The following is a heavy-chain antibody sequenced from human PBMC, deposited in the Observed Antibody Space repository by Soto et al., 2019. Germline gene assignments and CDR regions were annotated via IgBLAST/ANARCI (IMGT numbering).Heavy chain of an antibody. CDR1: GFTFSDYY. V-gene: IGHV3-11*01. CDR2: ISSSGSTI. D-gene: IGHD6-6*01. J-gene: IGHJ6*02. Sequence: QVQLVESGGGLVKPGGSLRLSCAASGFTFSDYYMSWIRQAPGKGLEWVLYISSSGSTIYYADSVKGRFTISRDNAEYSLYLQMNSLRAEDTAVYYCAGDRPRWLLPVPRGAPKGGMDVWGQGTTVTVSS. CDR3: AGDRPRWLLPVPRGAPKGGMDV.